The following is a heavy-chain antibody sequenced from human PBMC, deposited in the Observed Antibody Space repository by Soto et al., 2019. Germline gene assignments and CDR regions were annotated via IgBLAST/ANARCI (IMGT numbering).Heavy chain of an antibody. J-gene: IGHJ5*02. V-gene: IGHV3-48*03. CDR3: ARETRIAAAGTSGFHP. CDR2: ISGGGTST. CDR1: GFTFDSYA. D-gene: IGHD6-13*01. Sequence: GGSLRLSCVASGFTFDSYAMNWIRQAPGKGLEWVSVISGGGTSTYYADSVKGRFTISRDNAKNSLYLQMNSLRAEDTAVYYCARETRIAAAGTSGFHPWGQGTLVTVSS.